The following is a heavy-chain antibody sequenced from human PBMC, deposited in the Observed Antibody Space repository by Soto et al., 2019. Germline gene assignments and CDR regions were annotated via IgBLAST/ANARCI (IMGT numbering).Heavy chain of an antibody. V-gene: IGHV3-33*01. J-gene: IGHJ4*02. D-gene: IGHD4-17*01. CDR1: GFTFSSYG. CDR3: ARDRPYGAYGVGDY. Sequence: QVQLVESGGGVVQPGRSLRLSCAASGFTFSSYGMHWVRQAPGKGLEWVAIIWYDGNNKYYADSVKGRFTISRDNSKSTLYLQMNSLRAEDTAVYYCARDRPYGAYGVGDYWGQGTLVTVSS. CDR2: IWYDGNNK.